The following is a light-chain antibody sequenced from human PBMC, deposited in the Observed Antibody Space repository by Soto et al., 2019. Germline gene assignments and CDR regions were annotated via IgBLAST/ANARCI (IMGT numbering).Light chain of an antibody. Sequence: EIVLTQSPGTLSLSPGERATLSCRASQSVSSDYLSWYQQKPGQPPRLLIYGASYRATGIPDRFSGGGSGTDFTLTISRLEAEDFAVYYWQQYGSTPPVTFGGGTKVEIK. CDR3: QQYGSTPPVT. CDR1: QSVSSDY. V-gene: IGKV3-20*01. CDR2: GAS. J-gene: IGKJ4*01.